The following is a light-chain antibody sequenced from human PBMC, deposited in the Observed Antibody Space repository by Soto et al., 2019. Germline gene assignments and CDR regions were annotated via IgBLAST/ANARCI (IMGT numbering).Light chain of an antibody. CDR3: QKANSFPLT. J-gene: IGKJ4*01. CDR2: AES. CDR1: QGISSW. Sequence: IQMTQSPSSVSASVGDGVTITCRASQGISSWLAWYQQKTGKDPKLLIYAESSWQSGVPSRFSGSGSGTDFNLKIRSLQTEELATYYCQKANSFPLTFGGWHKGDIK. V-gene: IGKV1D-12*01.